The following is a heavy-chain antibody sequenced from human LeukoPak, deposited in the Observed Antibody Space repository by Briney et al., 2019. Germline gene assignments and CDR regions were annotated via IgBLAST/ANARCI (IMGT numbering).Heavy chain of an antibody. J-gene: IGHJ5*02. CDR2: INHSGST. CDR1: GGSFSGYY. D-gene: IGHD2-21*02. V-gene: IGHV4-34*01. CDR3: ARRVMVTAPQNLWFDP. Sequence: PSETLSLTCAVSGGSFSGYYWSWIRQPPGKGLEWIGEINHSGSTNYNPSLKSRVTISVDTSKNQFSLKLSSVTAADTAVYYCARRVMVTAPQNLWFDPWGQGTLVTVSS.